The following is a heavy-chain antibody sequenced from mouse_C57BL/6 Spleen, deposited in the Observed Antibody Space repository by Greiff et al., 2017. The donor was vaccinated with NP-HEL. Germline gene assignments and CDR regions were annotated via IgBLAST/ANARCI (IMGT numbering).Heavy chain of an antibody. D-gene: IGHD1-1*01. CDR3: ARGITTVVATGRYFDY. CDR2: IYPGSGNT. J-gene: IGHJ2*01. V-gene: IGHV1-76*01. Sequence: QVQLQQSGAELVRPGASVKLSCKASGYTFTDYYINWVKQRPGQGLEWIARIYPGSGNTYYNEKFKGKATLTAEKSSSTAYMQLSSLTSEDSAVYFCARGITTVVATGRYFDYWGQGTTLTVSS. CDR1: GYTFTDYY.